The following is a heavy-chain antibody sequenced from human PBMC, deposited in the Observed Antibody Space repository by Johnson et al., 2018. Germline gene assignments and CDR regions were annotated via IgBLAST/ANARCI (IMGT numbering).Heavy chain of an antibody. J-gene: IGHJ3*02. V-gene: IGHV1-8*01. CDR1: GYTFTGYD. CDR3: ARGVTGGDGYNFDAFDI. D-gene: IGHD5-24*01. CDR2: MNPNSGNT. Sequence: VQLVESGAEVKKPGASVKVSCKASGYTFTGYDINWVRQATGQGLEWMGWMNPNSGNTGYAQKFQGRVTMTRNTSISTAYMELSSLGCEDTAVYYCARGVTGGDGYNFDAFDIWGQVTMVTVSS.